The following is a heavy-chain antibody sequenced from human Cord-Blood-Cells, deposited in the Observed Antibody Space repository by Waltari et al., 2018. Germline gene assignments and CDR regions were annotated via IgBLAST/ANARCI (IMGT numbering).Heavy chain of an antibody. D-gene: IGHD7-27*01. CDR1: GGSFSVYY. Sequence: QVQLQQWGAGLLQPSETLSLTCAVYGGSFSVYYWSWIRQPPGKGLEWIGEINHSGGTNYNPSLKSRVTISVDTSRTQFSLKLSSVTAADTAVYYCAGRTGDRDYWGQGTLVTVSS. CDR2: INHSGGT. CDR3: AGRTGDRDY. J-gene: IGHJ4*02. V-gene: IGHV4-34*01.